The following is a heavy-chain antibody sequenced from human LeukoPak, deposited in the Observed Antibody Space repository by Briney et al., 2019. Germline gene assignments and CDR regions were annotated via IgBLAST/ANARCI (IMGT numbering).Heavy chain of an antibody. Sequence: GGSLRLSCAASGFTFSSYGMHWVRQAPGKGLEWVAVISYDGSNKYYADSVKGRFTISGDNAKNSLYLQMNSLRDEDSAVYYCARGSGNEIDYWGQGTLVTVSS. J-gene: IGHJ4*02. CDR2: ISYDGSNK. CDR3: ARGSGNEIDY. D-gene: IGHD1-14*01. V-gene: IGHV3-30*03. CDR1: GFTFSSYG.